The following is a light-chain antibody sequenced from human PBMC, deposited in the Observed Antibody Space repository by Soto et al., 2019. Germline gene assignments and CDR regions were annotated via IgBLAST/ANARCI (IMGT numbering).Light chain of an antibody. CDR3: QQYNNWPWT. CDR1: QSVSSSY. CDR2: RAS. J-gene: IGKJ1*01. V-gene: IGKV3D-15*01. Sequence: IVVSQSPGTLSLSQGERATLSCRASQSVSSSYLAWYQQKPGQPPRLLIYRASSRATGIPDRFSGSGSGTEFTLTISSLQSEDFAVYYCQQYNNWPWTFGQGTKVDIK.